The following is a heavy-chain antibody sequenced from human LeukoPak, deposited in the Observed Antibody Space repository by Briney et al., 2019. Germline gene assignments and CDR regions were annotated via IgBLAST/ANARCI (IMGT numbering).Heavy chain of an antibody. CDR1: GFPFSSHG. CDR2: ISPGGGPT. V-gene: IGHV3-23*01. Sequence: GGSLRLSCAGSGFPFSSHGMNWVRQAPGKGLEWVSGISPGGGPTYYADSVKGRFTISRDDPKNTLYLQMENLRAEDTAVYYYAKDGAWLRFDDWGQGILVTVSS. CDR3: AKDGAWLRFDD. D-gene: IGHD5-12*01. J-gene: IGHJ5*02.